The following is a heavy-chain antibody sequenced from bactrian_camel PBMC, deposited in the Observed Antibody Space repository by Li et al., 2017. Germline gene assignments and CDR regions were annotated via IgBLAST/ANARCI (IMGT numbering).Heavy chain of an antibody. CDR1: GFTFNRYW. Sequence: QVQLVESGGGLVQPGGSLSLSRATSGFTFNRYWMYWVRQAPGKGLEWVSGITSGGGAPYYTESVKGRFTISRDNAKNVLYLQMNSLKTEDSAVYYCVRGRGDWVLDNYWGQGTQVTVS. CDR2: ITSGGGAP. J-gene: IGHJ4*01. CDR3: VRGRGDWVLDNY. D-gene: IGHD5*01. V-gene: IGHV3S1*01.